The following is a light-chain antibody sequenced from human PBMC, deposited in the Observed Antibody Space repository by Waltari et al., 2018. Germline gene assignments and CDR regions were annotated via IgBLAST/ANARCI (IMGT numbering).Light chain of an antibody. V-gene: IGLV1-44*01. CDR1: SSNIGSNT. CDR2: SNN. J-gene: IGLJ2*01. Sequence: QSVLTQPPSASGTPGQRVTISSSGSSSNIGSNTVNWYQQLPGPAPQLLIFSNNQRPSGVPDRFSGSKSGTSASLAISGLQSEDEAYYYCAAWDDSLNGRGVFGGGTKLTVL. CDR3: AAWDDSLNGRGV.